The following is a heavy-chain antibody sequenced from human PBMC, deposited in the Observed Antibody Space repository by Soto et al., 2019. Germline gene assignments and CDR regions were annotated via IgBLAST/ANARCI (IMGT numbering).Heavy chain of an antibody. CDR1: GGSVSSGDYY. J-gene: IGHJ4*02. D-gene: IGHD5-18*01. CDR2: IYYSGST. V-gene: IGHV4-61*08. CDR3: ARTRYIYGPYYFDY. Sequence: PSETLSLTCTVSGGSVSSGDYYWSWIRQPPGKGLEWIGYIYYSGSTNYNPSLKSRVTISVDTSKNQFSLNLSSVTAADTAVYYCARTRYIYGPYYFDYWGQGTLVTVSS.